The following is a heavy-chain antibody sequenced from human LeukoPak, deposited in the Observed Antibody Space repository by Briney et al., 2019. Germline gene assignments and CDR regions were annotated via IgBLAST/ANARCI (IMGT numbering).Heavy chain of an antibody. CDR1: GFTFSSYA. J-gene: IGHJ4*02. V-gene: IGHV3-64*01. CDR3: ARERNYYGSGSYGGLYFDY. Sequence: GGSLRLSCAASGFTFSSYAMHWVRQAPGKGLEYVSAISSNGGSTYYANSVKGRFTISRDNSKNTLYLQMGSLRAEDMAVYYCARERNYYGSGSYGGLYFDYWGQGTLVTVSS. CDR2: ISSNGGST. D-gene: IGHD3-10*01.